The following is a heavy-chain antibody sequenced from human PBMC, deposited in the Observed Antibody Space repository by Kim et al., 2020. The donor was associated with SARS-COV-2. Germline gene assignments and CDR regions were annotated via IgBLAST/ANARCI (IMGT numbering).Heavy chain of an antibody. Sequence: SETLSLTCAVYGGSFSGYYWSWIRQPPGKGLEWIGEINHSGSTNYNPSLKSRVTISVDTSKNQFSLRLSSVTAADTAVYYCARGRIAVAVDYWGQGTLGTVSS. V-gene: IGHV4-34*01. CDR1: GGSFSGYY. CDR3: ARGRIAVAVDY. D-gene: IGHD6-19*01. J-gene: IGHJ4*02. CDR2: INHSGST.